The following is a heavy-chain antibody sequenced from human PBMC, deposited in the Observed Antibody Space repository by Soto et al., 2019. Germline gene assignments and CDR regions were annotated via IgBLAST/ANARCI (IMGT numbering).Heavy chain of an antibody. V-gene: IGHV4-59*02. CDR2: IYNSGRT. Sequence: PSETLSLTCTVSGASVSSYFWSWVRQPPGKGLEWIGYIYNSGRTKYNPSLKSRVTISLDTSDNDFSLRLTSLTAADTAVYYCARVHSGWSSGHGLEVWGEGTKVTVSS. D-gene: IGHD6-19*01. J-gene: IGHJ6*04. CDR3: ARVHSGWSSGHGLEV. CDR1: GASVSSYF.